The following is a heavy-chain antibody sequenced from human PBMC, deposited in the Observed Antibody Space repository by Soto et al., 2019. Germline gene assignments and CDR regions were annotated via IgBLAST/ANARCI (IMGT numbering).Heavy chain of an antibody. CDR1: GDTFSSHS. V-gene: IGHV1-69*08. CDR3: ATAASIIRAAIDY. D-gene: IGHD3-3*01. CDR2: IIPFVGTE. Sequence: QVQLVQSGAEVKKPGSSVKVSCKASGDTFSSHSFTWVRQAPGQGLEWMGRIIPFVGTESHGQEFKCRVTISADTSAGTVYMELSSLRSVDAGIYYCATAASIIRAAIDYSGQGTLVTGSS. J-gene: IGHJ4*02.